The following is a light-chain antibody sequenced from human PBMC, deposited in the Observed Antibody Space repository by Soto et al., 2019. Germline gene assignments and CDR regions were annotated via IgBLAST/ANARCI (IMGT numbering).Light chain of an antibody. CDR3: SSYTAINTVT. CDR2: EVT. J-gene: IGLJ2*01. Sequence: QSALTQPASVSGSPGQSITISCTGTSSDVGGYNYVSWYQQHPGKGPKLMIYEVTNWPSGVSFRFSGSKSGNTASLTISGLQAEDEADYYCSSYTAINTVTFGGGTKLTVL. V-gene: IGLV2-14*01. CDR1: SSDVGGYNY.